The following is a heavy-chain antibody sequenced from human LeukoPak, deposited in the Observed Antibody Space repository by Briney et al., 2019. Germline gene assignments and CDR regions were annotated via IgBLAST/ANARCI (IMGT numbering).Heavy chain of an antibody. CDR1: GCTFSSYS. CDR2: ISSSSSYI. Sequence: GGSLRLSCAASGCTFSSYSMNWVRQAPGKGLEWVSSISSSSSYIYYADSVKGRFTISRDNAKNSLYRQMNSLRAEDTAVYYCARDERAPHYYGNSGYWGQGTLVTVSS. V-gene: IGHV3-21*01. CDR3: ARDERAPHYYGNSGY. J-gene: IGHJ4*02. D-gene: IGHD3-3*01.